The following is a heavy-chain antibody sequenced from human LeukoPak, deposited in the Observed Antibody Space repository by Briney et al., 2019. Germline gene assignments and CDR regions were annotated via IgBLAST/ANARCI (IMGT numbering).Heavy chain of an antibody. CDR1: GYTFSSYD. CDR3: ARVRLSGSGFDS. V-gene: IGHV1-8*01. J-gene: IGHJ5*01. Sequence: ASVKVSCKTFGYTFSSYDITWVRQAPGRGLEWMGEMNPNRAKTAYHQKFLGRVTMTWNTSVNTAYMELASLTSEDTAVYYCARVRLSGSGFDSWGQGTPVTVSS. CDR2: MNPNRAKT.